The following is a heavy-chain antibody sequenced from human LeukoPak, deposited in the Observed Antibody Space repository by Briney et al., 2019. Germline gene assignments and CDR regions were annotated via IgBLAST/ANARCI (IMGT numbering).Heavy chain of an antibody. CDR1: GFTFSSYA. Sequence: GGSLRLSCAASGFTFSSYAMSWVRQAPGKGLEWVSGISGSGGTTYYADSVKGRFTISRDNSKNTLYLQMNSLRAEDTAVYYCAKAPLRYFDPNNWFDPWGQGTLVTVSS. J-gene: IGHJ5*02. CDR2: ISGSGGTT. D-gene: IGHD3-9*01. CDR3: AKAPLRYFDPNNWFDP. V-gene: IGHV3-23*01.